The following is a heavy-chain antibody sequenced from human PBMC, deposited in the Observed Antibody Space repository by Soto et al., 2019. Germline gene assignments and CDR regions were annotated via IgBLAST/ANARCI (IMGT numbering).Heavy chain of an antibody. CDR3: ARVGSALDY. D-gene: IGHD3-10*01. CDR2: IIPILGIT. CDR1: GVTFSSYT. Sequence: SVKVSCKASGVTFSSYTISWVRQAPGQGLEWMGRIIPILGITNYAQKLQGRVTMTTDTSTSTAYMELRSLRSDDTAVYYCARVGSALDYWGQGTLVTVSS. J-gene: IGHJ4*02. V-gene: IGHV1-69*02.